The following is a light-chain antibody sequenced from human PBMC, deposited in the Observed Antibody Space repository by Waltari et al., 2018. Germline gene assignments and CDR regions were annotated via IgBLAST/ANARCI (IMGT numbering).Light chain of an antibody. V-gene: IGKV3-11*01. CDR1: QSVNSY. CDR3: QQRSNWPP. J-gene: IGKJ4*01. Sequence: EMVWTQSPATRSLSPGERATLSCRASQSVNSYLAWYQQKPGQAPRLLIYDASNTATGIPARFSGRGSGTDFTLTISSLEHEAFAVYYCQQRSNWPPFGGGTKVEIK. CDR2: DAS.